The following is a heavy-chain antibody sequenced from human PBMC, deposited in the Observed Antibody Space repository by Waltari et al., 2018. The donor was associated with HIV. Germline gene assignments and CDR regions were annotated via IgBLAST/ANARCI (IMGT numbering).Heavy chain of an antibody. CDR3: ARGIIAAAGNWFDP. V-gene: IGHV3-66*02. J-gene: IGHJ5*02. CDR2: SYSGGST. D-gene: IGHD6-13*01. Sequence: EVQLVESGGGLVQPGGSLRLSCSASGSTVGRNYMSGGRQAPGKGLEWVSVSYSGGSTYYADSVKGRFTISRDNSKNTLYLQMNSLRAEDTAVYYCARGIIAAAGNWFDPWGQGTLVTVSS. CDR1: GSTVGRNY.